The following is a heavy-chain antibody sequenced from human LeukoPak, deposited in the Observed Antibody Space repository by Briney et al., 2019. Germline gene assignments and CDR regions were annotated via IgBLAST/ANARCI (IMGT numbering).Heavy chain of an antibody. CDR3: ARALPPYDSSGGHFDY. V-gene: IGHV1-2*02. J-gene: IGHJ4*02. Sequence: GSSVKVSCKASGYSFTGYFMHWVGQAPGQGLAWMGWINPSSGGTNYALKFQGRVTMTRDTSISTADMELSRLRSDDTAVYYCARALPPYDSSGGHFDYWGQGTLVTVSS. D-gene: IGHD3-22*01. CDR1: GYSFTGYF. CDR2: INPSSGGT.